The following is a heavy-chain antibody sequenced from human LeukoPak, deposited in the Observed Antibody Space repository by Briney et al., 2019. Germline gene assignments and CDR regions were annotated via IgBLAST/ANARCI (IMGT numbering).Heavy chain of an antibody. J-gene: IGHJ4*02. D-gene: IGHD6-13*01. CDR3: ARYSSSWYPVFDY. Sequence: SETLSLTCAVYGGSFSGYYWSWIRQPPGKGLEWIGEINHSGSTNYNPSLKSRVTISVDTSKNQFSLKLSSVTAADTAVYYCARYSSSWYPVFDYWGQETLVTVSS. CDR1: GGSFSGYY. V-gene: IGHV4-34*01. CDR2: INHSGST.